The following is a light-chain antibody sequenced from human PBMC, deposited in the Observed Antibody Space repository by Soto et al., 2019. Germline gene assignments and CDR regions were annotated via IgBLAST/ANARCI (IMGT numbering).Light chain of an antibody. Sequence: QSVLTQPASVSGSPGQSITISCTGITSDVGGHNYVSWYQQHPGKAPKFIIYEVSNRPSGVSNRFSGSKSGNTASLTISGLQAEDEAHYYCSSFTSYNTWVFGGGTKLTVL. V-gene: IGLV2-14*01. J-gene: IGLJ3*02. CDR2: EVS. CDR3: SSFTSYNTWV. CDR1: TSDVGGHNY.